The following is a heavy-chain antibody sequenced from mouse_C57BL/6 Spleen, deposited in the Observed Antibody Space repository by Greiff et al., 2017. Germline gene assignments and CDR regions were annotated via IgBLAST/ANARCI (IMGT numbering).Heavy chain of an antibody. V-gene: IGHV1-82*01. CDR3: AGDYDGVAY. Sequence: QVQLQQSGPELVKPGASVKISCKASGYAFSSSWMNWVKQRPGKGLEWIGRIYPGDGDTNYNGKFKGKATLTADKSSSTAYMPLSSLTSEDSAVYFCAGDYDGVAYWGQGTLVTVSA. CDR1: GYAFSSSW. J-gene: IGHJ3*01. D-gene: IGHD2-4*01. CDR2: IYPGDGDT.